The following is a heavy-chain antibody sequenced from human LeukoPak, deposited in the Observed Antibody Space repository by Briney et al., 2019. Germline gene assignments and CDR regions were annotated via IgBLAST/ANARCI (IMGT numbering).Heavy chain of an antibody. Sequence: KPSETLSLTCAVSGYSISSGYYWGWIRQPPGKGLEWIGSIYHSGSTYYNPSLKSRVTISVDTSKNQFSLKPSSVTAAGTAVYYCARDVGIAAAYDYWGQGTLVTVSS. CDR2: IYHSGST. V-gene: IGHV4-38-2*02. CDR3: ARDVGIAAAYDY. D-gene: IGHD6-13*01. CDR1: GYSISSGYY. J-gene: IGHJ4*02.